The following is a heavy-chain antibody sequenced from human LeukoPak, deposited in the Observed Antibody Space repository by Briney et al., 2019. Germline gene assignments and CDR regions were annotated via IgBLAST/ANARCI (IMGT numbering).Heavy chain of an antibody. D-gene: IGHD3-3*01. CDR3: ARRDWVSGAVRAFDI. CDR1: GFTFSDYY. V-gene: IGHV3-11*04. CDR2: ISNDSVDK. J-gene: IGHJ3*02. Sequence: GGSLRLSCVGSGFTFSDYYMSWIRQVPGKGLEWVSYISNDSVDKYYVDSVRGRFTISRDNAKKSMYLQMSGLRVEDTAVYYCARRDWVSGAVRAFDIWGQGTMVTVS.